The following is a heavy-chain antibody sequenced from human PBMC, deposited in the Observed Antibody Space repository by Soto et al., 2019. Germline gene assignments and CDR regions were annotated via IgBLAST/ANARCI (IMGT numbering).Heavy chain of an antibody. Sequence: EVQLVESGGGLVQPGGSLRLSCAASGFTFSSYSMNWVCQAPGKGLEWVSYISSSSGTIYYADSVKGRLTISRDNAKNSLYLQMNSLRAEDTAVYYCAREDDYLNWFDPWGQGTLVTVSS. CDR3: AREDDYLNWFDP. J-gene: IGHJ5*02. CDR2: ISSSSGTI. D-gene: IGHD4-17*01. V-gene: IGHV3-48*01. CDR1: GFTFSSYS.